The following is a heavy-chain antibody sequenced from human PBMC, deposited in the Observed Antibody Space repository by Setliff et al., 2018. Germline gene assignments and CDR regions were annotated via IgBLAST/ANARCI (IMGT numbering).Heavy chain of an antibody. V-gene: IGHV4-59*11. D-gene: IGHD2-15*01. Sequence: KTSETLSLTCTVSGGSSSSHYWSWIRQPPGKELEWIGYIHYSGTTNYNPSLKSRVTLSLDTAKNQFSLELRAVTAADTALYYCARENGYCSGGACYFMFDYWGQGTLVTVSS. CDR1: GGSSSSHY. J-gene: IGHJ4*02. CDR3: ARENGYCSGGACYFMFDY. CDR2: IHYSGTT.